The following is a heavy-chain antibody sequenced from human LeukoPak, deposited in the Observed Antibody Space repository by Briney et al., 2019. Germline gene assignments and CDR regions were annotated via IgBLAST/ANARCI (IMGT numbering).Heavy chain of an antibody. CDR2: INPNSGGT. J-gene: IGHJ3*02. CDR3: ARDLYYYDSSGYSHHDAFDI. Sequence: ASVKVSCKASGYTFTGYYMHWVRQAPGQGLEWMGWINPNSGGTNYAQKFQGRVTMTRDTSISTAYMGLSRLRSDDTAVYYCARDLYYYDSSGYSHHDAFDIWGQGTMVTVSS. D-gene: IGHD3-22*01. CDR1: GYTFTGYY. V-gene: IGHV1-2*02.